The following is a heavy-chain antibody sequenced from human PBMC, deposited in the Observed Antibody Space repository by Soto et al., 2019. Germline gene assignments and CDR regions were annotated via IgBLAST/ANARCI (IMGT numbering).Heavy chain of an antibody. D-gene: IGHD4-17*01. CDR3: AKDMKWGGMTTIHYFDS. CDR1: GFTVDDYA. J-gene: IGHJ4*02. V-gene: IGHV3-9*01. Sequence: EVQLVESGGGLVQPGRSLRLFCAASGFTVDDYAMHWVRQAPGKGLEWVSGISWNSETIDYADSVKGRFTISRDNAKSSLFLQMNSLRPDDTALYYCAKDMKWGGMTTIHYFDSWGQGTLVTVSS. CDR2: ISWNSETI.